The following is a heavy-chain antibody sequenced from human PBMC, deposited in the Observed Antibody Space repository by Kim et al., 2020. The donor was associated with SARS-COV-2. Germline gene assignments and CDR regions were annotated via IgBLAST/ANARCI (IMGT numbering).Heavy chain of an antibody. V-gene: IGHV7-4-1*02. CDR3: ARQLLMITFGGLDYYYGMDV. CDR1: GYTFTSYA. J-gene: IGHJ6*02. CDR2: INTNTGNP. Sequence: ASVKVSCKASGYTFTSYAMNWVRQAPGQGLEWMGWINTNTGNPTYAQGFTGRFVFSLDTSVSTAYLQISSLKAEDTAVYYCARQLLMITFGGLDYYYGMDVWGQGTTVTVSS. D-gene: IGHD3-16*01.